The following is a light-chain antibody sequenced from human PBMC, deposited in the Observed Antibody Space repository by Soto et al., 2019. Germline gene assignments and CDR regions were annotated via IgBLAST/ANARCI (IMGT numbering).Light chain of an antibody. CDR2: EVV. Sequence: QSALTQPASVSGSPGQSITISCTGTSSDVGGYKFVSWYQQHPGTAPKLMIYEVVQRPSGVPDRFSGSKSGNTASLTVSGLQAADEADYFCKSYAGSNTYVFGSGTKLTVL. CDR3: KSYAGSNTYV. J-gene: IGLJ1*01. CDR1: SSDVGGYKF. V-gene: IGLV2-8*01.